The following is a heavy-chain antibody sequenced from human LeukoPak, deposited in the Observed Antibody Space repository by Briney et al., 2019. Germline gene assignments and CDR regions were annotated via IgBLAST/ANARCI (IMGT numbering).Heavy chain of an antibody. CDR3: AKDHVIMVRGGYFSMDV. Sequence: GASVKVSCKASGGTFSSYAISWVRQAPGQGLEWMGGIIPIFGTANYAQKFQGRVTITADESTSTAYMELSSLRSEDTAVYYCAKDHVIMVRGGYFSMDVWGQGTTVIVSS. D-gene: IGHD3-10*01. J-gene: IGHJ6*02. V-gene: IGHV1-69*13. CDR1: GGTFSSYA. CDR2: IIPIFGTA.